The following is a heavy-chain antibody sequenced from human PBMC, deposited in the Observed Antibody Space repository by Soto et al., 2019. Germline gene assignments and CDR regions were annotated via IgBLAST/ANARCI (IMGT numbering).Heavy chain of an antibody. CDR1: GFTVSSNY. CDR3: ARAVGYGSGTFRFDY. J-gene: IGHJ4*02. D-gene: IGHD3-10*01. Sequence: PGGSLRLSCAASGFTVSSNYMSWVRQAPGKGLEWVSVLYSGGSTYYADSVKGRFTISRDNSKNTLYLQMNSLRAEDTAVYYCARAVGYGSGTFRFDYWGQGTLVTVSS. V-gene: IGHV3-66*01. CDR2: LYSGGST.